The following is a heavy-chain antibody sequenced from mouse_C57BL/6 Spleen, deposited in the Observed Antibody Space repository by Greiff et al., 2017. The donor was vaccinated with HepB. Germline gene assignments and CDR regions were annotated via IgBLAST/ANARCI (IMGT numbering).Heavy chain of an antibody. D-gene: IGHD1-1*01. CDR3: ARAYYASAFDV. CDR2: SRNKANDYTT. CDR1: GFTFSDFY. J-gene: IGHJ1*03. Sequence: EVQGVESGGGLVQSGRSLRLSCATSGFTFSDFYMEWVRQAPGKGLEWIAASRNKANDYTTEYSASVKGRFIVSRDTSQSILYLQMNALRAEDTAIYYCARAYYASAFDVWGTGTTVTVSS. V-gene: IGHV7-1*01.